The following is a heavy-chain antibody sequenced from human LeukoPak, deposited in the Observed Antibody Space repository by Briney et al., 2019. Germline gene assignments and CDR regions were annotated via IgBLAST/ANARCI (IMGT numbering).Heavy chain of an antibody. CDR1: GFTFEDYA. J-gene: IGHJ4*02. V-gene: IGHV3-43D*03. D-gene: IGHD3-10*01. Sequence: PGGSLRLSCAASGFTFEDYAMHWVRQVPGKDLEWVSLITWNGDSTYYADSVKGRFTISRDNSKYSLYLQMNSLRAEDTAVYYCARLVGSGSKSGYFDYWGQGTLVTVSS. CDR2: ITWNGDST. CDR3: ARLVGSGSKSGYFDY.